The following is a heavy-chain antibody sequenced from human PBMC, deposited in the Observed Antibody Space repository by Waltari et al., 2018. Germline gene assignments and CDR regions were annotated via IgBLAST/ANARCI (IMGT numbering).Heavy chain of an antibody. CDR3: ARGSGGRNYYYYYYMDV. CDR2: IYSGGST. Sequence: EVQLVESGGGLIQPGGSLRLSCAASGFTVSSNYIGWVRQAPGKGLEWVSVIYSGGSTYYADSVKGRFTISRDNSKNTLYLQMNSLRAEDTAVYYCARGSGGRNYYYYYYMDVWGKGTTVTVSS. D-gene: IGHD2-15*01. J-gene: IGHJ6*03. V-gene: IGHV3-53*01. CDR1: GFTVSSNY.